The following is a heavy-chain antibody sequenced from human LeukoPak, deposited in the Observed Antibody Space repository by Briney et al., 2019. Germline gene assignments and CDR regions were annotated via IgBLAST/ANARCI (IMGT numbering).Heavy chain of an antibody. D-gene: IGHD3-16*01. CDR1: GFPFDRYW. Sequence: GGSLRLSCAASGFPFDRYWMSWVRLAPGKGLEWVANIKHDGSEKSFVDSVRGRFTISRDNSENSLYLQMNSLRAEDTAVYYCARQPIYEAYFDFWGQGTLVTVSS. CDR3: ARQPIYEAYFDF. CDR2: IKHDGSEK. J-gene: IGHJ4*02. V-gene: IGHV3-7*01.